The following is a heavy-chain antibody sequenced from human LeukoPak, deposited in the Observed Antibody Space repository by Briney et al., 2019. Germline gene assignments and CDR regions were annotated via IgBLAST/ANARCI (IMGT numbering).Heavy chain of an antibody. J-gene: IGHJ4*02. V-gene: IGHV4-39*01. CDR2: IYYSGST. CDR3: ARRCSSTSCYDY. CDR1: GGSISSSSYY. Sequence: SETLSLTCTVSGGSISSSSYYWGWIRQPPGRGLEWIGSIYYSGSTYYNPSLKSRVTISVDTSKNQFSLKLSSVTAADTAVYYCARRCSSTSCYDYWGQGTLVTVSS. D-gene: IGHD2-2*01.